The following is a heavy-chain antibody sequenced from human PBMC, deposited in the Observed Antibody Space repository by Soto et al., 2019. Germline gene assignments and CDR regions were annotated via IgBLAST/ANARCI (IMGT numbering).Heavy chain of an antibody. V-gene: IGHV4-59*11. J-gene: IGHJ4*02. CDR2: IYYSGNT. D-gene: IGHD4-17*01. CDR1: GGSIRSHY. CDR3: AKLTTVITHYFDX. Sequence: SETLSLPCSVSGGSIRSHYWSWIRQPPGKGLAWILYIYYSGNTEYNHSIKSRVTISVDTSKNQFSLKLRSVTAADTAVYYCAKLTTVITHYFDXWGQGTLVTVSX.